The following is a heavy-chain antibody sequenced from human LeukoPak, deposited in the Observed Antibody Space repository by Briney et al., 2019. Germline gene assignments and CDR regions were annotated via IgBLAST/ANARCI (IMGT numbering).Heavy chain of an antibody. CDR3: ASSEYYYDSSGYYNQYFDY. J-gene: IGHJ4*02. Sequence: GXXXXSGYYWGWIRQPPGKGLGWIGSIYHSGSTYYNPSLKSRVTISVDTSKNQFSLKLSSVTAADTAVYYCASSEYYYDSSGYYNQYFDYWGQGTLVTVSS. CDR1: GXXXXSGYY. CDR2: IYHSGST. D-gene: IGHD3-22*01. V-gene: IGHV4-38-2*01.